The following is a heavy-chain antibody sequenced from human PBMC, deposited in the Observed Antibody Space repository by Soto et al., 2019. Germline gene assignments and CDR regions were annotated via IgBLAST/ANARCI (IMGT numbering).Heavy chain of an antibody. CDR1: AFTFRSYT. CDR2: ISYDGSKT. CDR3: ARDRDSSYFPPPYYFDS. J-gene: IGHJ4*02. V-gene: IGHV3-30*04. Sequence: LRLSCAASAFTFRSYTMHWVRQAPGKGLEWVATISYDGSKTNYADSVRGRFTISRDNSKSTLFLQMDSLRPEDTAVYSCARDRDSSYFPPPYYFDSWGQGTLVTVSS. D-gene: IGHD2-8*01.